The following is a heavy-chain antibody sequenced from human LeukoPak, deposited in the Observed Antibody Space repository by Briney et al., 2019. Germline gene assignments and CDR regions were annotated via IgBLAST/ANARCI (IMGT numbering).Heavy chain of an antibody. Sequence: GGSLRLSCAASGFTFSSYDMHWVRQAAGKGLEWVSVIGTAGDTYYPGSVKGRFTTSRDNAKSSLYLQMNSLRAGDTAVYYCARGGRVRDFDIWGQGTMVTVSS. D-gene: IGHD3-10*01. V-gene: IGHV3-13*04. CDR3: ARGGRVRDFDI. J-gene: IGHJ3*02. CDR2: IGTAGDT. CDR1: GFTFSSYD.